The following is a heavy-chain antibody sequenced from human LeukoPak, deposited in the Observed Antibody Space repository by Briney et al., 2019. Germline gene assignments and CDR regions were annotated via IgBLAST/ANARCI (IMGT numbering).Heavy chain of an antibody. CDR2: ISSSSSYI. J-gene: IGHJ4*02. CDR3: ARGGIVGATTY. Sequence: PGGSLRLSCAASGFTFSSYSMNWVRQAPGKGLEWVSSISSSSSYIYYADSVKGRFAISRDNAKNSLYLQMNSLRAEDTAVYYCARGGIVGATTYWGQGTLVTVSS. CDR1: GFTFSSYS. V-gene: IGHV3-21*01. D-gene: IGHD1-26*01.